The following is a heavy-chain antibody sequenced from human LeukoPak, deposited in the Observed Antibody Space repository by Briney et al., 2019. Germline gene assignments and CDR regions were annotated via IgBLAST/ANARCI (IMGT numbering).Heavy chain of an antibody. D-gene: IGHD6-6*01. V-gene: IGHV4-61*02. Sequence: SETLSLTCTVSGGSISSGSYYWGWIRQPAGKGLEWIVRIYTSGSTNYNPSLKSRVTISVDTSKNQFSLKLSSVTAADTAVYYCARTSSIAARDWFDPWGQGTLVTVSS. CDR3: ARTSSIAARDWFDP. CDR2: IYTSGST. J-gene: IGHJ5*02. CDR1: GGSISSGSYY.